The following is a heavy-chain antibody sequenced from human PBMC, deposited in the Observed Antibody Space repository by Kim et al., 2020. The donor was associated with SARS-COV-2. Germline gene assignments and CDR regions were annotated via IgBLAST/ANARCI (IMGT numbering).Heavy chain of an antibody. Sequence: ASVKVSCKASGYTFTSYYMHWVRQAPGQGLEWMGIINPSGGSTSYAQKFQGRVTMTRDTSTSTVYMELSSLRTEDTAVYYCARDMVAAAGLSYYYYGMDVWGQGTTVTVSS. CDR2: INPSGGST. CDR1: GYTFTSYY. D-gene: IGHD6-13*01. V-gene: IGHV1-46*01. CDR3: ARDMVAAAGLSYYYYGMDV. J-gene: IGHJ6*02.